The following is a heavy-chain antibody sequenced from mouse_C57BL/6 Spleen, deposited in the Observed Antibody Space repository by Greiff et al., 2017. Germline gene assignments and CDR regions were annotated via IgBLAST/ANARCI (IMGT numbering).Heavy chain of an antibody. D-gene: IGHD1-1*01. J-gene: IGHJ4*01. CDR1: GYTFTSYW. CDR3: AREWITTIVATRDAMDY. CDR2: IDPNSGGT. V-gene: IGHV1-72*01. Sequence: QVQLQQPGAELVKPGASVKLSCKASGYTFTSYWMHWVKQRPGRGLEWIGRIDPNSGGTKYNEKFKSKATLTLDKPSSTAYMQLSSLTSVDAAVYYCAREWITTIVATRDAMDYWGQGTTVTVSS.